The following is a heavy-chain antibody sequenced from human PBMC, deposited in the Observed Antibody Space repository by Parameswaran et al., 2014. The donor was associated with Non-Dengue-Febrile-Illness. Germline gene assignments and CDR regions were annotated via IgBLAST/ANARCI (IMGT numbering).Heavy chain of an antibody. J-gene: IGHJ3*02. CDR2: INAGNGNT. V-gene: IGHV1-3*01. Sequence: WVRQAPGQRLEWMGWINAGNGNTKYSQKFQGRVTITRDTSASTAYMELSSLRSEDTAVYYCAREDCSGGSCYWSPNDAFDIWGQGTMVTVSS. D-gene: IGHD2-15*01. CDR3: AREDCSGGSCYWSPNDAFDI.